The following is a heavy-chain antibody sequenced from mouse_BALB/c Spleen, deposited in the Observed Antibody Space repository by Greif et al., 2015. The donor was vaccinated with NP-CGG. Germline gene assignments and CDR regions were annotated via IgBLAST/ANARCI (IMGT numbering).Heavy chain of an antibody. CDR3: TPIWDGFAY. D-gene: IGHD4-1*01. CDR1: GFTFSNYW. Sequence: EVMLVESGGGLVQPGGSMKLSCVASGFTFSNYWMNWVRQSPEKGLEWVAEIRLKSNNYATHYAETVKGRFTISRDDAKSSVDLQMNNLIAEDSGIYYCTPIWDGFAYWGQGTLVTVSA. CDR2: IRLKSNNYAT. V-gene: IGHV6-6*02. J-gene: IGHJ3*01.